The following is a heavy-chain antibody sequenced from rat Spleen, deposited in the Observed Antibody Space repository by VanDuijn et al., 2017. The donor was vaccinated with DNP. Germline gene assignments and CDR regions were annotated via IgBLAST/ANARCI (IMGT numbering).Heavy chain of an antibody. CDR1: GFIFSDYW. CDR2: IRNKANNYGT. J-gene: IGHJ4*01. Sequence: EVKLEESGGGLVQPGMSVRLSCTTSGFIFSDYWMEWVRQAPGKGLEWVAEIRNKANNYGTYYGKSVEGRFTISRDDSKSMVYLQMNSISSEDTGLYYCVRPHYNYALDAWGQGTSVTVSS. D-gene: IGHD1-10*01. CDR3: VRPHYNYALDA. V-gene: IGHV6-21*01.